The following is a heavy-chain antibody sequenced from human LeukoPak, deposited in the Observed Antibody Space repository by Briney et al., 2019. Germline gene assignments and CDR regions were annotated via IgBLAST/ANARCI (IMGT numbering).Heavy chain of an antibody. Sequence: GRSLRLSCAASGFTFSSYGMHWVRQAPGKGLEWVAVIWYDGSNKYYADSVKGRFTISRDNSKNTLYLQMNSLRAEDTAVYYCARWGYSSSPFDYWGQGTLVTVSS. J-gene: IGHJ4*02. D-gene: IGHD6-6*01. CDR3: ARWGYSSSPFDY. CDR2: IWYDGSNK. V-gene: IGHV3-33*01. CDR1: GFTFSSYG.